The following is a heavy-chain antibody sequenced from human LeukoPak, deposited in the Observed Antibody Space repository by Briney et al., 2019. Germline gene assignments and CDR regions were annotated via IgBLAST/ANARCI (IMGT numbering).Heavy chain of an antibody. V-gene: IGHV3-23*01. Sequence: GGSLRLSCAASGFTFSSYAMSWVRQAPGKGLEWVSAISGSGGSTYYADSVKGRFTISRDNSKNTLYLQMNSLRAEDTAVYYCAKGPFNWRKKLVATSFDYWGQGTLVTVSS. CDR3: AKGPFNWRKKLVATSFDY. D-gene: IGHD5-12*01. CDR2: ISGSGGST. CDR1: GFTFSSYA. J-gene: IGHJ4*02.